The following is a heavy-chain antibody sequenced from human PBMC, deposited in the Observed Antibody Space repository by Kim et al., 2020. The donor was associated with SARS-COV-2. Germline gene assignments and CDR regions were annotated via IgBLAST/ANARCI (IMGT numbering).Heavy chain of an antibody. CDR1: GYTFTGYY. D-gene: IGHD6-13*01. Sequence: ASVKVSCKAFGYTFTGYYMHWVRQAPGRGLEWMGRINPNSGGTNYAQKFQGRVTMTRDTSISTAYMELSRLRSDDTAVYYCARGDSSSPSDYWGQGTLVTVSS. CDR3: ARGDSSSPSDY. CDR2: INPNSGGT. J-gene: IGHJ4*02. V-gene: IGHV1-2*06.